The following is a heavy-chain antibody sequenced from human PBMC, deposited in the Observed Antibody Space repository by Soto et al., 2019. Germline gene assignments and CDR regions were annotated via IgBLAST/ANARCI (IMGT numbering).Heavy chain of an antibody. CDR3: AKKGNSHSWFVGDS. CDR1: GFTFSSYW. V-gene: IGHV3-74*02. CDR2: INNDGSNI. D-gene: IGHD6-13*01. J-gene: IGHJ4*02. Sequence: VQLVQSGGGLVQPGGSLRLSCAASGFTFSSYWMHWVRQAPGKGLVWVSRINNDGSNIDYADAVKGRFTISRDNAKNPLYLQMNSLRAEDTAVYYCAKKGNSHSWFVGDSWGQGTLVTVSS.